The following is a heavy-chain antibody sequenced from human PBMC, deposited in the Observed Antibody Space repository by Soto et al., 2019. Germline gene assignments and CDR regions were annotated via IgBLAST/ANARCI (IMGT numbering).Heavy chain of an antibody. CDR2: VNHRGST. CDR1: GGSFSDYY. D-gene: IGHD3-3*01. CDR3: ARGVYDFWSGYPYYFDY. V-gene: IGHV4-34*01. J-gene: IGHJ4*02. Sequence: SETLSLTCAVYGGSFSDYYWSWIRQPPGKGLEWIGEVNHRGSTSYNPSLKSRVTISADTSKNQFSLKLRSVTAADTAVYYCARGVYDFWSGYPYYFDYWGQGTLVTVSS.